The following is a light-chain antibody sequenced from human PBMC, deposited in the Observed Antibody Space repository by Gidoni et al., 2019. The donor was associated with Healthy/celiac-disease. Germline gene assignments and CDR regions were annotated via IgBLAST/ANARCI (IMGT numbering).Light chain of an antibody. J-gene: IGKJ1*01. CDR1: QSVSSSY. CDR3: QQYGSSPRT. CDR2: DAS. Sequence: DIVLTQSPATLSLSPGEKATLSCRASQSVSSSYLAWYQQKPGQAPRLLIYDASSRATGIPDRFSGSGSGTDFTLTISRLEPEDFAVYYCQQYGSSPRTFGQGTKVEIK. V-gene: IGKV3-20*01.